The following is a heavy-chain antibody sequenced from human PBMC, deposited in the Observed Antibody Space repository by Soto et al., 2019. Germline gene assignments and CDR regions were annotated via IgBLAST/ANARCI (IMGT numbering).Heavy chain of an antibody. CDR2: IIPLFGTT. J-gene: IGHJ5*02. CDR1: GGTFSTYP. V-gene: IGHV1-69*13. CDR3: ARGATHGSSWYFWFDP. Sequence: SVNVYCKTSGGTFSTYPINWVRQAPGQGLEWMGGIIPLFGTTNYAQKFKGRVTITADESTSTAYMELSSLRAEDAAVYYCARGATHGSSWYFWFDPWGQGTLVTVSS. D-gene: IGHD6-13*01.